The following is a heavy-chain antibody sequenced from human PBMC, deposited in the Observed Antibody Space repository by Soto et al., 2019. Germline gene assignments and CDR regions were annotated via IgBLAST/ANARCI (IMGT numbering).Heavy chain of an antibody. CDR1: GFTVSSKY. D-gene: IGHD2-2*01. V-gene: IGHV3-53*02. Sequence: EVQLVETGGGLIQPVGSLILSCAASGFTVSSKYMSWLRQAPGKGLEWVSIIYSDGNTYYADSVKGRFTISRDNSKNTLNLPMNSLRAEDTALYFCARGRGNCVVTTCYLPFDSWGQGTLVTVSS. CDR2: IYSDGNT. CDR3: ARGRGNCVVTTCYLPFDS. J-gene: IGHJ4*02.